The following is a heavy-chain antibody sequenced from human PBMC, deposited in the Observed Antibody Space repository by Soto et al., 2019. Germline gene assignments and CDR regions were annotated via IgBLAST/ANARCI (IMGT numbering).Heavy chain of an antibody. Sequence: QLQLQESGSGLVKPSQTLSLTCAVSGGSISSGGYSWSWIRQPPGKGLEWIGYIYHSGSTYYNPSLKSRVTISVDRSKNQFSLKLSSVTAADTAVYYCAREYRNYYGSGNAFDIWGQGTMVTVSS. CDR2: IYHSGST. CDR3: AREYRNYYGSGNAFDI. D-gene: IGHD3-10*01. J-gene: IGHJ3*02. CDR1: GGSISSGGYS. V-gene: IGHV4-30-2*01.